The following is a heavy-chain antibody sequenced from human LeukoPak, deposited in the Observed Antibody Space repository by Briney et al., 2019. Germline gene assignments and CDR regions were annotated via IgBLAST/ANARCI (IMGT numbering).Heavy chain of an antibody. V-gene: IGHV3-30*03. CDR1: GFTLSSYN. J-gene: IGHJ4*02. D-gene: IGHD3-10*01. Sequence: GGSLRLSCAASGFTLSSYNIHWVRQAPGKGLEWVALMLSDGSTKHYADPVKGRFTISRDNSKNALFLQMDGLRAEDTAVYYCVRGPFGQGVDYWGQGTLVTVSS. CDR2: MLSDGSTK. CDR3: VRGPFGQGVDY.